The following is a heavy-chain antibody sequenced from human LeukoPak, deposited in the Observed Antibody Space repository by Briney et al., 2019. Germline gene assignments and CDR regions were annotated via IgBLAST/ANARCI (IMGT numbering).Heavy chain of an antibody. CDR3: AKDRERCSGGSCYSSSGAFDI. Sequence: GGSLRLSCAASGFTFSSYGMHWVRQAPGKGLEWVAFIRYDGSNKYYADSVKGRFTISRDNSKNTLYLQMNSLRAEDTAVYYCAKDRERCSGGSCYSSSGAFDIWGQGTMVTVSS. D-gene: IGHD2-15*01. CDR2: IRYDGSNK. J-gene: IGHJ3*02. V-gene: IGHV3-30*02. CDR1: GFTFSSYG.